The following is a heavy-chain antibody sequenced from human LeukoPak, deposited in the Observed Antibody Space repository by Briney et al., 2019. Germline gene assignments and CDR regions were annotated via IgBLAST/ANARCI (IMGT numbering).Heavy chain of an antibody. CDR1: GVTLSSNF. V-gene: IGHV3-53*01. J-gene: IGHJ4*02. Sequence: GGSLRLSCAASGVTLSSNFMSWVGQAPGKGREWVSVICGGGSTYYADSVTGRFTISRDTSKNTLYLQMNSLRAEDTAVYYCASWPGGWYGEDSWGQGTLVTVSS. D-gene: IGHD6-19*01. CDR2: ICGGGST. CDR3: ASWPGGWYGEDS.